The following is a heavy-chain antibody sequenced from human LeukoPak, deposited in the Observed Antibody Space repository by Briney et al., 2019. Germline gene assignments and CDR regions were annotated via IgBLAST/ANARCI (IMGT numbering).Heavy chain of an antibody. CDR3: ATAGNYRFDY. CDR1: GFTFSNYW. CDR2: INPDGSTI. V-gene: IGHV3-74*01. Sequence: GGSLRLSCAASGFTFSNYWVHWVRQAPGKGQVWVSRINPDGSTINYADSVKGRFTISRDNAKNTLYLQMNSLRAEDTAVYYCATAGNYRFDYWGQGTLVTVSS. D-gene: IGHD1-7*01. J-gene: IGHJ4*02.